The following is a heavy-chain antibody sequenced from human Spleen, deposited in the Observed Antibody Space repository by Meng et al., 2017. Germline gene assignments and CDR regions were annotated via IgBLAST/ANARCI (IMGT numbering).Heavy chain of an antibody. V-gene: IGHV3-21*01. CDR1: GFTFSSYS. CDR3: ARELVLRNDKAFDY. CDR2: ISSSSSYI. Sequence: LSLTCAASGFTFSSYSMNWVRQAPGKGLEWVSSISSSSSYIYYADSVKGRFIISRDNAKNSLYLQMNSLRAEDTAVYYCARELVLRNDKAFDYWGQGTLVTVSS. J-gene: IGHJ4*02. D-gene: IGHD2/OR15-2a*01.